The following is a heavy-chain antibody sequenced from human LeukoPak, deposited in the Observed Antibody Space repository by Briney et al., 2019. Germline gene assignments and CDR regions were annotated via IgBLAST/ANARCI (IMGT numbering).Heavy chain of an antibody. J-gene: IGHJ6*03. Sequence: ASMKVSCKASGGTFSSYAISWVRQAPGQGLEWMGGIIPIFGTANYAQKFQGRVTITADKSTSTAYMELSSLRSEDTAVYYCARGPVSTVTMGYYYYMDVWGKGTTVTVSS. D-gene: IGHD4-11*01. CDR3: ARGPVSTVTMGYYYYMDV. CDR1: GGTFSSYA. V-gene: IGHV1-69*06. CDR2: IIPIFGTA.